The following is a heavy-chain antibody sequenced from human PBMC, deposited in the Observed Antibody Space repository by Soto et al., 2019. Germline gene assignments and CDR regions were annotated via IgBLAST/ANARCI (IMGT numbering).Heavy chain of an antibody. V-gene: IGHV4-31*03. CDR1: GGSISSGGYY. D-gene: IGHD3-3*01. J-gene: IGHJ6*02. CDR2: IYYSGST. CDR3: ARVRFLEWSVGGMDV. Sequence: SETLSLTCTVSGGSISSGGYYWSWIRQHPGKGLEWIGYIYYSGSTYYNPSLKRRVTISVDTSKNQFSLKLSSVTAADTAVYYCARVRFLEWSVGGMDVWGQGTTVTGSS.